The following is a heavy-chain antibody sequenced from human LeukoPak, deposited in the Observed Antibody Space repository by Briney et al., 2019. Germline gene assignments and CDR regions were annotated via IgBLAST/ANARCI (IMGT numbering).Heavy chain of an antibody. D-gene: IGHD3-22*01. CDR3: ARQMIVVVSDAFDI. CDR2: IIPIFGTT. J-gene: IGHJ3*02. CDR1: GGTFSSYA. V-gene: IGHV1-69*06. Sequence: SVKVSCKASGGTFSSYAISWVRQAPGQGLEWMGGIIPIFGTTNYAQKFQGRVTITADKSTSTAYMELSSLRSEDTAVYYCARQMIVVVSDAFDIWGQGTMVTVSS.